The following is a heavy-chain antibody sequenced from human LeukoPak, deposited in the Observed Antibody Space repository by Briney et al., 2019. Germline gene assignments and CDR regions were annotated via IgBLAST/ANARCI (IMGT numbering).Heavy chain of an antibody. CDR3: ARVQNSMVRGVIDNWFDP. D-gene: IGHD3-10*01. V-gene: IGHV4-34*01. Sequence: SETLSLTCAVYGGSFSGYYWSWIRQPPGKGLEWIGEINHSGSTNCNPSLKSRVTISVDTSKNQFSLKLSSVTAADTAVYYCARVQNSMVRGVIDNWFDPWGQGTLVTVSS. J-gene: IGHJ5*02. CDR1: GGSFSGYY. CDR2: INHSGST.